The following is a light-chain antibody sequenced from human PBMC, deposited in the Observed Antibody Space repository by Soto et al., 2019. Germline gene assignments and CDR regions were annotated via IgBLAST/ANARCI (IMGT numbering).Light chain of an antibody. J-gene: IGKJ1*01. Sequence: EIVLTQSPGTLSLSPGERATLSCRASQSVSSSYLAWYQQKPGQAPRLLIYGASSRATGIPDRFSGSGSGTDFHLPISRMEPENFAGYYCQQYGSSPTFGQGTKVEIK. CDR2: GAS. CDR3: QQYGSSPT. V-gene: IGKV3-20*01. CDR1: QSVSSSY.